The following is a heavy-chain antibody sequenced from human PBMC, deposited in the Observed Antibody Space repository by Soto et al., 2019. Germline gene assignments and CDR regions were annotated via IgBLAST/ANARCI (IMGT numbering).Heavy chain of an antibody. J-gene: IGHJ4*02. CDR1: GFAFSNYG. CDR2: LPEIGTNT. CDR3: AKKSGVGATWYFDY. V-gene: IGHV3-23*01. Sequence: GGSLRLSCAASGFAFSNYGMSWVRQAPGKGLEWVSALPEIGTNTYYADSVKGRFTISRDNSKNTLFLQINNLRAGDTAVYYCAKKSGVGATWYFDYWGQGTLVTVSS. D-gene: IGHD1-26*01.